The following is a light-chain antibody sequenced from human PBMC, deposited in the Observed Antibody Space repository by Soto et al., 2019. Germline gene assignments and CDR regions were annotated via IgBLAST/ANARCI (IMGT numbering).Light chain of an antibody. CDR3: QQYDNLPLT. J-gene: IGKJ4*01. CDR2: DAS. V-gene: IGKV1-33*01. Sequence: DIQMTPSPSSLSASVGDRVTITCQASQDISNYLNWYQQKPGKAPKLLIYDASNLETGVPSRFSVSGSGTDFTFTISSLQPEDIATYYCQQYDNLPLTFGGGTKGEIK. CDR1: QDISNY.